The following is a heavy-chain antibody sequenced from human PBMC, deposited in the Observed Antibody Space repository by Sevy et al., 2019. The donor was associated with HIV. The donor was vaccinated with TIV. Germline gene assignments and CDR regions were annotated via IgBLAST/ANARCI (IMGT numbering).Heavy chain of an antibody. J-gene: IGHJ4*02. CDR1: GFTFSSYA. Sequence: GGSLRLSCAASGFTFSSYAMSWVRQAPGKGLEWVSAISGRGGSTYYADSVKGRFTISRDNSKNTLYLQMNSLRAEDTAVYYCAKGRYSSGWLDYWGQGTLVTVSS. CDR3: AKGRYSSGWLDY. V-gene: IGHV3-23*01. CDR2: ISGRGGST. D-gene: IGHD6-19*01.